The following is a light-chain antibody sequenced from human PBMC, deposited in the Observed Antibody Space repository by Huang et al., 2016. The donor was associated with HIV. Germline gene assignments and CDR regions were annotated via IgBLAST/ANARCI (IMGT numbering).Light chain of an antibody. CDR1: HNINTH. CDR2: DAS. CDR3: QQRVNGLT. J-gene: IGKJ4*01. Sequence: EIVLTQSPATLSFFPVQRVSLSCRASHNINTHLAWYKQRPGQPPRLLIYDASCRGPGVAARFSGSGSGTDFTLTISSLESEDFATYYCQQRVNGLTFGGGTKV. V-gene: IGKV3-11*01.